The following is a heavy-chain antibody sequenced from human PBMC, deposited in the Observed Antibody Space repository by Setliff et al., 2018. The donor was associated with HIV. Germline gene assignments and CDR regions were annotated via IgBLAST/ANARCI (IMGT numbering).Heavy chain of an antibody. Sequence: PSETLSLTCTVSGASVSTTGYYWGWIRQPPGKGLEWIGTIYYSGNTYYNPSPKSRVTISVDTSKNQISLKLSSVTAADTAVYYCASHLPPYSGNFDYWGHGTLVTVSS. CDR1: GASVSTTGYY. D-gene: IGHD1-26*01. J-gene: IGHJ4*01. CDR3: ASHLPPYSGNFDY. CDR2: IYYSGNT. V-gene: IGHV4-39*01.